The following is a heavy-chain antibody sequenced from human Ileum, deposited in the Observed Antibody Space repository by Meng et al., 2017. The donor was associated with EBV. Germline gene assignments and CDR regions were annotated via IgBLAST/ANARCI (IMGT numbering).Heavy chain of an antibody. CDR2: IYYSGTT. Sequence: QVQLQESDPVLVKPSDTLSLTCAVSGYSFSTTNWWGWIRQPPGKGLEWIGHIYYSGTTYNNPSLKSRVTMSIDPSKNQFSLKLSSVTAVDTAVYYCARNSESGSYIDYWGLGTLVTVSS. V-gene: IGHV4-28*01. D-gene: IGHD1-26*01. CDR3: ARNSESGSYIDY. CDR1: GYSFSTTNW. J-gene: IGHJ4*02.